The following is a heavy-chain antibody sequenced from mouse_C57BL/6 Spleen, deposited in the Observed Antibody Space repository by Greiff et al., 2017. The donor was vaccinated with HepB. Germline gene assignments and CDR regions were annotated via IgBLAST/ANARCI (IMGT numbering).Heavy chain of an antibody. CDR2: IDPGDGDT. V-gene: IGHV14-1*01. J-gene: IGHJ3*01. CDR3: TTDYYGSSPWFAY. Sequence: VQLQQSGAELVRPGASVKLSCTASGFNFKDYYMHWVKQRPEQGLEWIGRIDPGDGDTEYAPKFQGKATMTADTSSNTAYLQLSSLTSEDTAVYSCTTDYYGSSPWFAYWGQGTLVTVSA. CDR1: GFNFKDYY. D-gene: IGHD1-1*01.